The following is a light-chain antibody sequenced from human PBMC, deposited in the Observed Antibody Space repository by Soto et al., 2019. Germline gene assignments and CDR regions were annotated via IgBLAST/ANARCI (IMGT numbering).Light chain of an antibody. CDR3: SSYAGSKNLV. CDR2: EVS. J-gene: IGLJ3*02. CDR1: SSDVGGYNY. V-gene: IGLV2-8*01. Sequence: QSVLTQPPSASGSLGQSVTISCTGTSSDVGGYNYVSWYQHHPGKAPKLIIYEVSKWASGVPARFSGSKSGNTASLTVSGLQAEDEADYYCSSYAGSKNLVFGGGTQLTVL.